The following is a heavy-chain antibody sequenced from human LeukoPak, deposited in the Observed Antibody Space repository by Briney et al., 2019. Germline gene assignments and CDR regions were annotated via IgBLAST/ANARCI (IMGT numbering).Heavy chain of an antibody. CDR3: ARVEAGLDYDSSGYYYGMDV. V-gene: IGHV3-33*08. CDR2: IWYEGSNK. Sequence: GGSLRLSCAASGFTFSNAWMTWVRQAPGKGLEGVAVIWYEGSNKYYADSVKGRFTISRDNSKNTLYPQMNSLRAEDTAVYYCARVEAGLDYDSSGYYYGMDVWGQGTTVTVSS. D-gene: IGHD3-22*01. CDR1: GFTFSNAW. J-gene: IGHJ6*02.